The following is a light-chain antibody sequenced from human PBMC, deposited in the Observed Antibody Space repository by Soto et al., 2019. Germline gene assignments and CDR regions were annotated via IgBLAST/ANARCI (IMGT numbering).Light chain of an antibody. CDR2: DAS. Sequence: DIQLTQSPSPLSASLEDGLSMXGRASQSVSNWLAWYQQKRGKAPELLIYDASSLKSGVPSRFSGSGSGTEFTLTISSLQPDDFATYYCQQYNTYSAFGQGTKVDIK. CDR3: QQYNTYSA. J-gene: IGKJ1*01. V-gene: IGKV1-5*01. CDR1: QSVSNW.